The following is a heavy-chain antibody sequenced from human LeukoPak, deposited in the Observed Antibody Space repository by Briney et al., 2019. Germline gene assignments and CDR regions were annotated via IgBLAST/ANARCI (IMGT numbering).Heavy chain of an antibody. CDR1: GGYVSSYY. CDR2: NYYTGTT. CDR3: ATGSRSSTSDAFDV. J-gene: IGHJ3*01. Sequence: PSEPLSLTCTVSGGYVSSYYWTWFRQPTLKGLEWIGFNYYTGTTDSNPPLKGRVNMSVDTSTTQFSVELSSVTAADTAVYYCATGSRSSTSDAFDVWGQGTMVTVSS. D-gene: IGHD6-6*01. V-gene: IGHV4-59*02.